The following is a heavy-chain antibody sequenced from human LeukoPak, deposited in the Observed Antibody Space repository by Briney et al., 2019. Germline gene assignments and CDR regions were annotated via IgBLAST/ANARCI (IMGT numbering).Heavy chain of an antibody. J-gene: IGHJ4*02. CDR2: IRYDGSNK. D-gene: IGHD3-22*01. Sequence: PGGSLRLSCAASGFTFSSYGMHWVRQAPGKGLEWVAFIRYDGSNKYYADSVKGRFTISRDNSKNTLYLQMNSLRAEDTAAYYCARDPSYDKGGGYWGQGTLVTVSS. CDR1: GFTFSSYG. CDR3: ARDPSYDKGGGY. V-gene: IGHV3-30*02.